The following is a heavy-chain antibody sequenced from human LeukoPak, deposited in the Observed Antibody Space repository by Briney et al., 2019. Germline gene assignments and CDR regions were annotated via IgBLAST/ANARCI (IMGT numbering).Heavy chain of an antibody. V-gene: IGHV5-51*01. D-gene: IGHD3-9*01. Sequence: RGESLKISCKGSGYIFTSYWIGWVRQLPGKGLEWMGIIYPGDSDTRYSPSLQGQVTISAEKSISTAYLQWSSLKASDTAMYYCARLQYYDILTGYYRPYYYYGMDVWGQGTTVTVSS. J-gene: IGHJ6*02. CDR3: ARLQYYDILTGYYRPYYYYGMDV. CDR2: IYPGDSDT. CDR1: GYIFTSYW.